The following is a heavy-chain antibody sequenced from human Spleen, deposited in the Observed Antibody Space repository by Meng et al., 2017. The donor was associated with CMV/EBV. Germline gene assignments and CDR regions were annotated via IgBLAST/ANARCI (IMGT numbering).Heavy chain of an antibody. CDR3: ARISITMIVVVD. D-gene: IGHD3-22*01. CDR1: GGSISSSSYF. Sequence: ESLKISCPVSGGSISSSSYFWGWIRQPPGKGLEWIGSIYYSGSTYYNPSLKSRVTISVDTSKNQFSLKLSSVTAADTAVYYCARISITMIVVVDWGQGTLVTVSS. V-gene: IGHV4-39*01. J-gene: IGHJ4*02. CDR2: IYYSGST.